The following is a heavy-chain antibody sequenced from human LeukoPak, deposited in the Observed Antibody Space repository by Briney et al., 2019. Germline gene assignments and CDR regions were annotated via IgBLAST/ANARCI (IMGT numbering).Heavy chain of an antibody. V-gene: IGHV3-23*01. CDR2: ISGSGGST. CDR1: GFTFSSYA. CDR3: ARDRGRIAAAATGGDY. Sequence: GGSLRLSCAASGFTFSSYAMSWVRQAPGKGLEWVSAISGSGGSTYYADSVKGRFTISRDNSKNTLYLQMNSLRAEDTAVYYCARDRGRIAAAATGGDYWGQGTLVTVSS. J-gene: IGHJ4*02. D-gene: IGHD6-13*01.